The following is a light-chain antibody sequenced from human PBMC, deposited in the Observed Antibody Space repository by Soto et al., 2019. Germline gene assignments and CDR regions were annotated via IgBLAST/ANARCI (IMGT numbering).Light chain of an antibody. J-gene: IGKJ1*01. CDR2: DAS. CDR1: QSISRW. CDR3: QQYNSYSWS. Sequence: DIQMTQSPSTLSASVGDRVTITCRASQSISRWVAWYQQKPGKAPKLLIYDASDLESGVPSRFSGRGSGTEFTLTISSLQPDDSASYYCQQYNSYSWSFGKGTNVEIK. V-gene: IGKV1-5*01.